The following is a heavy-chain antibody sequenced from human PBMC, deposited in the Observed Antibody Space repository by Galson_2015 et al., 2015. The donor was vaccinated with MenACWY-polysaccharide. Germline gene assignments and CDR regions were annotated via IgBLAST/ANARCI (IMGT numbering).Heavy chain of an antibody. CDR3: VKDKGYTYGSLDF. CDR1: GFTFDDYA. V-gene: IGHV3-9*01. D-gene: IGHD5-18*01. Sequence: SLRLSCAASGFTFDDYAMHWVRQAPGKGLEWVSGISWNSGSFGYADSVKGRFTIFRDTAKNSLYLQMNSLEAEDTALYYCVKDKGYTYGSLDFWGQGPLVTVSS. J-gene: IGHJ4*02. CDR2: ISWNSGSF.